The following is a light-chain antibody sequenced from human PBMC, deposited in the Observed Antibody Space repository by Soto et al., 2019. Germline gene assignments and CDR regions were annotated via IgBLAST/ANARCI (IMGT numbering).Light chain of an antibody. Sequence: EIVLTQSPGTLSLSPGERATLSFSASQSVSSNYLAWYQQKPGQAPRLLIYDASNRATGIPARFSGSGSGTDFTLTISSLEPEDFAVYYCQHRSNWPLTFGGGTKVDIK. CDR3: QHRSNWPLT. J-gene: IGKJ4*01. CDR1: QSVSSNY. CDR2: DAS. V-gene: IGKV3-11*01.